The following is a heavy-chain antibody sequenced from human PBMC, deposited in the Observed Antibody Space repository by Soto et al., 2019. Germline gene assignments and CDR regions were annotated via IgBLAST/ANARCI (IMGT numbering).Heavy chain of an antibody. V-gene: IGHV3-11*01. Sequence: GGSLRLSCAASGFTFSDYYMSWIRQAPGKGLEWVSYISSSGSTIYYADSVKGRFTISRDNAKNSLYLQMNSLRAEDTAVYYCAREGSAATLSRAFDIWGQGTMVTVSS. CDR2: ISSSGSTI. D-gene: IGHD2-15*01. J-gene: IGHJ3*02. CDR1: GFTFSDYY. CDR3: AREGSAATLSRAFDI.